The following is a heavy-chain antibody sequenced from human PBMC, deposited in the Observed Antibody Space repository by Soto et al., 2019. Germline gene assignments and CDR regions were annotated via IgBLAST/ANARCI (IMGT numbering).Heavy chain of an antibody. CDR3: AKVVGDGNDYYDF. CDR2: IVPIVDTS. V-gene: IGHV1-69*13. Sequence: GASVKVSCKTSGGTFSSYAISWVRQAPGQGLEWMGGIVPIVDTSTYAQKFQGRVTITADESTSTVYMELSSLGSDDTAIYYCAKVVGDGNDYYDFWGQGTLVTVSS. J-gene: IGHJ4*02. CDR1: GGTFSSYA. D-gene: IGHD3-22*01.